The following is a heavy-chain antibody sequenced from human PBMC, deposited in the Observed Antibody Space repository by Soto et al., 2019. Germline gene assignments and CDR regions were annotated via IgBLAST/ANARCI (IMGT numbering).Heavy chain of an antibody. CDR1: GGSISSYY. Sequence: SETLSLTCTVSGGSISSYYWSWIRQPPGKGLEWIGYIYYSGSTNYNPSLKSRVTISVDTSKNQFSLKLSSVTAADTAVYYCARSGLVRGVIRAYYYYGMDVWGQGTTVTVSS. CDR3: ARSGLVRGVIRAYYYYGMDV. V-gene: IGHV4-59*01. CDR2: IYYSGST. D-gene: IGHD3-10*01. J-gene: IGHJ6*02.